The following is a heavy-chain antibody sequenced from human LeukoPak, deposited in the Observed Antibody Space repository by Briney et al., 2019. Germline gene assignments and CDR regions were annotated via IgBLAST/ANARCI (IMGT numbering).Heavy chain of an antibody. Sequence: SETLSLTCTVSGGSISSSSYYWGWIRQPPGKGLEWIGSIYYSGSTYYNPSLKSRVTISVGTSKNQFSLKLSSVTAADTAVYYCASRYSSGWYDFDYWGQGTLVTVSS. CDR2: IYYSGST. CDR1: GGSISSSSYY. D-gene: IGHD6-19*01. CDR3: ASRYSSGWYDFDY. V-gene: IGHV4-39*01. J-gene: IGHJ4*02.